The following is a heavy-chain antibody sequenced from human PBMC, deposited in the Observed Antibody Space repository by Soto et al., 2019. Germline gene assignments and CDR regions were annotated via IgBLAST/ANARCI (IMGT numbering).Heavy chain of an antibody. CDR1: GFIFSDSA. CDR3: SRTDYGDYSQIGRFDP. V-gene: IGHV3-73*02. J-gene: IGHJ5*02. D-gene: IGHD4-17*01. CDR2: IRGKLHSHAT. Sequence: EVQLVESGGGLVQPGRSLRLSCAAFGFIFSDSAIHWVRQASGKGLEWVGRIRGKLHSHATSYAASLRGRFTISRDDSHNTAYLQMDNLRTEDSAVYYCSRTDYGDYSQIGRFDPWGQGTLVTVSS.